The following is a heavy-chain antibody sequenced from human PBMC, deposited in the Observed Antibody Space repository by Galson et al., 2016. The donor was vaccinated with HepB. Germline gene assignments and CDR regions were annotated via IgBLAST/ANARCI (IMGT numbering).Heavy chain of an antibody. CDR1: GGTFSSYA. CDR2: IIPIFGTA. D-gene: IGHD3-10*01. Sequence: SVKVSCKASGGTFSSYAISWVRQAPGQGLEWMGGIIPIFGTANYAQKFQGRVTITADESTSTAYMELSSLRSEDTAVYYCARTWFGEPYYYGMDVWGQGTTVTVSS. J-gene: IGHJ6*02. CDR3: ARTWFGEPYYYGMDV. V-gene: IGHV1-69*13.